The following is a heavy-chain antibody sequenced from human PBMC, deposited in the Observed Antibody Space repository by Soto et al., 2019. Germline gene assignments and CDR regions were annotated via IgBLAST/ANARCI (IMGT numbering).Heavy chain of an antibody. J-gene: IGHJ4*02. Sequence: GGSLRLSCAASGFTFSSFEMNWVRQAPGKGLEWVSYISSSGSSIYYAESVKGRFTISRDNAKNSLYLQMNSLRAEDTAVYYCARDYGGSYGNFDCWGQGTLVTVTS. V-gene: IGHV3-48*03. CDR1: GFTFSSFE. CDR3: ARDYGGSYGNFDC. D-gene: IGHD1-26*01. CDR2: ISSSGSSI.